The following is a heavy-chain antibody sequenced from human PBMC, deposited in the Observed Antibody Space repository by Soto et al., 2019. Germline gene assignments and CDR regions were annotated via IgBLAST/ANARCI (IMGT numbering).Heavy chain of an antibody. CDR2: INPNSGGT. CDR1: GYTFTGYY. CDR3: ARVALNCGGDCYDAFDI. J-gene: IGHJ3*02. V-gene: IGHV1-2*04. Sequence: ASVKVSCKASGYTFTGYYMHWVRQAPGQGLEWMGWINPNSGGTNYAQKFQGWVTMTRDTSISTAYMELSRLRSDDTAVYYCARVALNCGGDCYDAFDIWGQGTMVTVSS. D-gene: IGHD2-21*02.